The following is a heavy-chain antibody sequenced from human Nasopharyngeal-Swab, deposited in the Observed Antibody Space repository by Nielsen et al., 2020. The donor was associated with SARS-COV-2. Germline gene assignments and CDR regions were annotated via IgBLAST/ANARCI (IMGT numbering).Heavy chain of an antibody. J-gene: IGHJ4*02. Sequence: GGSLRLSCAASGFTFSTYWMSWVRQAPGKGLEWVANINQDGSEQYYVDSVKGRFIISRDNAKTSLYLQMNSLRADDTAVYYCARDLAGSDYWGQGTLVTVSS. CDR1: GFTFSTYW. CDR2: INQDGSEQ. CDR3: ARDLAGSDY. V-gene: IGHV3-7*01. D-gene: IGHD6-13*01.